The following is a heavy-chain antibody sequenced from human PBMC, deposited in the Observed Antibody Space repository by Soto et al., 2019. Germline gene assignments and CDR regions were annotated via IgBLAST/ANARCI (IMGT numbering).Heavy chain of an antibody. CDR1: GFTFSSYS. CDR2: ISSSSSYI. Sequence: GGSLRLSCAASGFTFSSYSMNWVRQAPGKGLEWVSSISSSSSYIYYADSVKGRFTISRDNAKNSLYLQMNSLRAEDTAVYYCARGISTGPPPPNYYYYMDVWGKGTTVTVSS. V-gene: IGHV3-21*01. CDR3: ARGISTGPPPPNYYYYMDV. J-gene: IGHJ6*03. D-gene: IGHD3-9*01.